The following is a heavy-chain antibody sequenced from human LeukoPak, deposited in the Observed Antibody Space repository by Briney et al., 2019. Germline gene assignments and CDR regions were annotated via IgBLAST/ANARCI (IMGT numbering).Heavy chain of an antibody. J-gene: IGHJ3*02. CDR1: GYSFTDYY. CDR2: INPNSGGT. Sequence: ASVKVSCKASGYSFTDYYMQWVRQAPGQGLECMGWINPNSGGTKYAQKFQGRVTMTRDTSISTAYMELSRLRSDDTAVYYCARVYGSGSYYAFDIWGQGTMVTVSS. D-gene: IGHD3-10*01. CDR3: ARVYGSGSYYAFDI. V-gene: IGHV1-2*02.